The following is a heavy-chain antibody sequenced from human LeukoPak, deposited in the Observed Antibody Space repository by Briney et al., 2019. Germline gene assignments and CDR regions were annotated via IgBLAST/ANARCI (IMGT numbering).Heavy chain of an antibody. CDR2: ISGSGGST. Sequence: GGSLRLSCAASGFTFSSYAMSWVRQAPGKGLEWVSVISGSGGSTYYADSVKGRFTISRDNSKNTLYLQMNSLRAEDTAVYYCSKDVGVVVAATPDYWGQGTLVTVSS. J-gene: IGHJ4*02. D-gene: IGHD2-15*01. V-gene: IGHV3-23*01. CDR3: SKDVGVVVAATPDY. CDR1: GFTFSSYA.